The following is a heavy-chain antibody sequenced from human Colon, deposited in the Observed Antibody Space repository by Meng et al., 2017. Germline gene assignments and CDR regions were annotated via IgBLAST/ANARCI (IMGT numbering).Heavy chain of an antibody. CDR2: INHSGST. Sequence: QGPLQAWGAGLLKPSETLSLTCAVYGGSFSGYYWSWIRQPPGKGLEWIGEINHSGSTNYNPSLKSRVTISVDTSKNQFSLKLSSVTAADTAVYYCARERLSSGWYGGRWFDPWGQGTLVTVSS. J-gene: IGHJ5*02. CDR3: ARERLSSGWYGGRWFDP. D-gene: IGHD6-19*01. CDR1: GGSFSGYY. V-gene: IGHV4-34*01.